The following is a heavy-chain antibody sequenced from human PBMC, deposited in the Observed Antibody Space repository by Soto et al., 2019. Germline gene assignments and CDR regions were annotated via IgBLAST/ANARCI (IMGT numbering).Heavy chain of an antibody. V-gene: IGHV4-59*08. CDR2: IYYSGST. J-gene: IGHJ4*02. Sequence: QVQLQESGPGLVKPSETLSLTCTVSGGSINYNYWSWIRQPPGKGLEWIGHIYYSGSTNYNPSLKSRVTISVDTSKNQFSLRLSSVTAADTAVYYCARHGAAIVATIFDYWGQGTLVTVSS. CDR3: ARHGAAIVATIFDY. D-gene: IGHD5-12*01. CDR1: GGSINYNY.